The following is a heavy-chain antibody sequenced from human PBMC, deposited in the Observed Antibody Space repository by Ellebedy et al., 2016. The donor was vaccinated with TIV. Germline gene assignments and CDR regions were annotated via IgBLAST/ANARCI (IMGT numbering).Heavy chain of an antibody. CDR1: GFTFDDYG. V-gene: IGHV3-23*01. J-gene: IGHJ4*02. CDR3: AKDRYYGSGSYSDY. D-gene: IGHD3-10*01. CDR2: ISGSGGST. Sequence: GESLKISCAASGFTFDDYGMHWVRQAPGKGLEWVSAISGSGGSTYNADSVKGRFTISRDNSKNTLYLQMNSLRAEDTAVYYCAKDRYYGSGSYSDYWGQGTLVTVSS.